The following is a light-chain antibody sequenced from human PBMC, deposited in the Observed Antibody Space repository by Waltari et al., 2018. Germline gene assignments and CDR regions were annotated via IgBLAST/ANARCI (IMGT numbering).Light chain of an antibody. Sequence: EIVLTQSPGTLSLSPGERATLSCRASQSVSRALAWYQQKPDQAPRLLIYGTSNRATGIPDRFSGSGSGTDFSLTISRLEPEDVAVYFCQHYVRLPATFGQGTKVEIK. CDR2: GTS. V-gene: IGKV3-20*01. CDR3: QHYVRLPAT. J-gene: IGKJ1*01. CDR1: QSVSRA.